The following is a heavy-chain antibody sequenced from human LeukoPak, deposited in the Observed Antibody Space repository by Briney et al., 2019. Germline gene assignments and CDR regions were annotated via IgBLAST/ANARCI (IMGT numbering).Heavy chain of an antibody. Sequence: PGGSLRLSCAASGFTFSSYAMSWVRQAPGKGLEWVSAISGSGGSTYYADSVKGRFTISRDNSKNTLYLQMNSLTAEDTAAYYCARFGGGSCSGSSCYDYYVDGWGKGTTVTVSS. D-gene: IGHD2-15*01. J-gene: IGHJ6*03. CDR2: ISGSGGST. V-gene: IGHV3-23*01. CDR1: GFTFSSYA. CDR3: ARFGGGSCSGSSCYDYYVDG.